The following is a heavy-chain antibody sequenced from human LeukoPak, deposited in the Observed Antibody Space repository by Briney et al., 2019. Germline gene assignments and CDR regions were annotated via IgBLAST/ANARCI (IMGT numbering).Heavy chain of an antibody. Sequence: ASVKVSCKASGYTFTRYSMLWVRQAPGQGLEWMGIINPSGGSTSYAQRFQGRVTMTRDTSTSTVYMELSSLRSGDTAVYYCAKARGTGYSSPPYYYFGMDVWGQGTTVTVSS. V-gene: IGHV1-46*01. CDR3: AKARGTGYSSPPYYYFGMDV. CDR2: INPSGGST. J-gene: IGHJ6*02. CDR1: GYTFTRYS. D-gene: IGHD6-13*01.